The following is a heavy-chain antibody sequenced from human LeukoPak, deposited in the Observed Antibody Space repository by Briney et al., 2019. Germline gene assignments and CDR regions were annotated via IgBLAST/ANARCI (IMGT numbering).Heavy chain of an antibody. CDR3: ARRDTATASDY. V-gene: IGHV1-69*06. CDR2: IIPIFGTA. CDR1: GYTFTSYG. Sequence: SVKVSCKASGYTFTSYGISWVRQAPGQGLEWMGGIIPIFGTANYAQKFQGRVTITADKSTSTAYMELSSLRSEDTAVYYCARRDTATASDYWGQGTLVTVSS. J-gene: IGHJ4*02. D-gene: IGHD5-18*01.